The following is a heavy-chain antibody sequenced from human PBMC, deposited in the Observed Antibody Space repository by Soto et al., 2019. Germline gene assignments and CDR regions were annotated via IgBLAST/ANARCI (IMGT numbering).Heavy chain of an antibody. CDR2: INPSGGST. CDR3: ARGRYMVRGVIINYYYYGMDV. CDR1: GYTFTSYY. Sequence: ASVKVSCKASGYTFTSYYMYWVRQAPGQGLEWMGTINPSGGSTTYAQKFQGRVTMTRNTSISTAYMELSSLRSEDTAVYYCARGRYMVRGVIINYYYYGMDVWGQGTTVTVSS. J-gene: IGHJ6*02. V-gene: IGHV1-46*01. D-gene: IGHD3-10*01.